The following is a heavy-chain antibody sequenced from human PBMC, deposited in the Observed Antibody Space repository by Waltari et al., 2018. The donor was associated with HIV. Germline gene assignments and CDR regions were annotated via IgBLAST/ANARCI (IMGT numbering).Heavy chain of an antibody. V-gene: IGHV3-7*01. Sequence: KGLEWVANIRHDGSDRYYVESVKGRFTISRDNAKSSLYQQMNSLRAEDTAVYYCARDRYISGTYYGLEDWGQGTLVTVSS. J-gene: IGHJ1*01. CDR3: ARDRYISGTYYGLED. D-gene: IGHD1-26*01. CDR2: IRHDGSDR.